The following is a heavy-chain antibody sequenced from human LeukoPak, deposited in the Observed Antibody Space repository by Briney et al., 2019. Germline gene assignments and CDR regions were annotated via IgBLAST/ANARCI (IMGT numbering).Heavy chain of an antibody. D-gene: IGHD3-9*01. V-gene: IGHV4-34*01. CDR3: ARLVRYFDWSTRYYYYMDV. CDR2: INHSGST. CDR1: GGSFSGYY. J-gene: IGHJ6*03. Sequence: PSETLSLTCAVYGGSFSGYYWSWIRQPPGKGLEWIGEINHSGSTNYNPSLKSRVTISVDTSKNQFSLKLSSVTAADTAVYYCARLVRYFDWSTRYYYYMDVWGKGTTVIISS.